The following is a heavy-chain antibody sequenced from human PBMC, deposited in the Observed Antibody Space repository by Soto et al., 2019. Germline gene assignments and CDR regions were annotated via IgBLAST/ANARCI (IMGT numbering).Heavy chain of an antibody. Sequence: PSETLSLTCAVYGGSFIGYYWSWIRQPPGKGLEWIEEINHSGSTNYNPSLKSRVTISVDTSKNQFSLKLSSVTAADTAVYYCARAPSQGDYWGQGTLVTVSS. CDR3: ARAPSQGDY. CDR2: INHSGST. V-gene: IGHV4-34*01. CDR1: GGSFIGYY. J-gene: IGHJ4*02.